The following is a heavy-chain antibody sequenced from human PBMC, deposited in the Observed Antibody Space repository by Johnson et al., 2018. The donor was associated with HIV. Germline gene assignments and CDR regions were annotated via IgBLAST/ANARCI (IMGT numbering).Heavy chain of an antibody. V-gene: IGHV3-7*01. CDR2: IKQDGSEK. CDR3: ARDGPWLQSQRDAFDI. CDR1: GFTVTNAW. J-gene: IGHJ3*02. D-gene: IGHD5-24*01. Sequence: MQLVESGGGLVKRGGSLRLSCAASGFTVTNAWMSCVRQAPGKGLEWVANIKQDGSEKYYVDSVKGRFTISRDNAKNSLYLQMNSLRAEDTAVYYCARDGPWLQSQRDAFDIWGQGTMVTVSS.